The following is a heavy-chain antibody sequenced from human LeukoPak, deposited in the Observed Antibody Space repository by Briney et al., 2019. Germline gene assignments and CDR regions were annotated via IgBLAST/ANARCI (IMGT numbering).Heavy chain of an antibody. J-gene: IGHJ4*02. D-gene: IGHD3-3*01. CDR2: IYPDDSDS. V-gene: IGHV5-51*01. CDR3: ARVGSVTNFGVVSYYFDY. CDR1: GYSFDYYW. Sequence: PGESLKISCKASGYSFDYYWIAWVRQMPGKGLEWMGIIYPDDSDSTYSPSFQGQVTISVDKSINTAYLQGSSLKASNTAIYYCARVGSVTNFGVVSYYFDYWGQGTLVTVSS.